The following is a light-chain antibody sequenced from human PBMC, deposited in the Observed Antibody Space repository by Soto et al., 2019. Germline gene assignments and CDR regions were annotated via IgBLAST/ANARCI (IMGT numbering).Light chain of an antibody. V-gene: IGLV2-18*02. CDR2: EVN. CDR1: SSDIGSYNR. Sequence: QSALTQPASVSGSPGQSITISCTGTSSDIGSYNRVSWYQQPPGTAPKLIVYEVNNRPSGVPDLFAGSKSGNTASLTISGLQAEDEAYYYCNSFTTSSTYVFGTGTKLTVL. J-gene: IGLJ1*01. CDR3: NSFTTSSTYV.